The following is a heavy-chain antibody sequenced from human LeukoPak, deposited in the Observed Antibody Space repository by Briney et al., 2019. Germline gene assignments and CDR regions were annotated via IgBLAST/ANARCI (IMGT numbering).Heavy chain of an antibody. V-gene: IGHV3-23*01. Sequence: GGSLRLSCAASGFTFSSYAMSWVRQAPGKGLEWVSAISGSGGSTYYADSVKGRFTISRDNSKNTPYLQMNSLRAEDTAVYYCAKTLRYFDWLSGFDYWGQGTLVTVSS. CDR1: GFTFSSYA. CDR2: ISGSGGST. D-gene: IGHD3-9*01. CDR3: AKTLRYFDWLSGFDY. J-gene: IGHJ4*02.